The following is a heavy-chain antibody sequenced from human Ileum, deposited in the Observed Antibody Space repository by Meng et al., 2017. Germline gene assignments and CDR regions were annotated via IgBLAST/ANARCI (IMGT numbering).Heavy chain of an antibody. CDR3: ARDHWGSLDY. CDR1: RGSVSSSGSQ. D-gene: IGHD7-27*01. Sequence: QVHLQESAPGLVSPSETPSLICAVSRGSVSSSGSQWGWIRQPPGKGLEWIGYASTNYNPSLKSRVTISVDTSKNQFSLKLTSVTAADTAVYYCARDHWGSLDYWGQGVLVTVSS. CDR2: AST. V-gene: IGHV4-61*08. J-gene: IGHJ4*02.